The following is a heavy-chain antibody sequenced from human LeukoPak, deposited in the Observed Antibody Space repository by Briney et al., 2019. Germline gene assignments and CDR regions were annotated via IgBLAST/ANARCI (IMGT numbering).Heavy chain of an antibody. CDR1: GFTFSSYW. J-gene: IGHJ5*02. D-gene: IGHD3-3*01. CDR3: ARGGYYDFWSGYYAGNWFDP. V-gene: IGHV3-74*01. Sequence: GGSLRLSCAASGFTFSSYWMHWVRQAPGKGLVWVSRINSDGSSTSYADSVKGRFTISRDNAKNTLYLQMNSLRAEDTAVYYCARGGYYDFWSGYYAGNWFDPWGQGTLVTVSS. CDR2: INSDGSST.